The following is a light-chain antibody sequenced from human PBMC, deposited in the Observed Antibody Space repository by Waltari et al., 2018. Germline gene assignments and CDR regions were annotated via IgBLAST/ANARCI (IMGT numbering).Light chain of an antibody. J-gene: IGKJ1*01. CDR2: WAS. V-gene: IGKV4-1*01. Sequence: DIVMTQSPDSLAVSLGERATINCKSSQSGLYSSNNKNYLAWYQQRPGQPPKLLIYWASTRESGVPDRFSGSGSGTDFTLIISSLQAEDVAVYYCQQYYSDPWTFGQGTKVEIK. CDR3: QQYYSDPWT. CDR1: QSGLYSSNNKNY.